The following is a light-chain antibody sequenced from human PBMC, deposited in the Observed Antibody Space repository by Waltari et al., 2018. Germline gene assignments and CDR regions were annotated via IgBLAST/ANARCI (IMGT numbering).Light chain of an antibody. V-gene: IGLV1-40*01. Sequence: QSVLTQPPSVSGAPGQRVTFSCTGGSPNIGAHYRVHWYQHLPGTSPKLLIYDNNHRPSGVPERFSASKSGTSASLAITGLQAEDEADYYCQSYDSSLNGWVFGGGTKLTVL. CDR1: SPNIGAHYR. J-gene: IGLJ3*02. CDR2: DNN. CDR3: QSYDSSLNGWV.